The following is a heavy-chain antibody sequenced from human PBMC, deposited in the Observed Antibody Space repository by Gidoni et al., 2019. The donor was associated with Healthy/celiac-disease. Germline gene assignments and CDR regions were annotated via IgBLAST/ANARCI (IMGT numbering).Heavy chain of an antibody. V-gene: IGHV3-9*01. CDR2: ISWNSGSI. D-gene: IGHD3-22*01. J-gene: IGHJ4*02. Sequence: GGGLVQPGRSLRLSCAASGFTFDDYAMHWVRQAPGKGLEWVSGISWNSGSIGYADSVKGRFTISRDNAKNSLYLQMNSLRAEDTALYYCAKDSSGRYYDSSGYYYPDYWGQGTLVTVSS. CDR3: AKDSSGRYYDSSGYYYPDY. CDR1: GFTFDDYA.